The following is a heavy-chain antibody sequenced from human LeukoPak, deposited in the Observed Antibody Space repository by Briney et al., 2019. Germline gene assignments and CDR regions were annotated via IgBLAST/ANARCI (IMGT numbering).Heavy chain of an antibody. D-gene: IGHD2-2*02. CDR3: ARGRVWVVVVPAAIRGNWFDP. J-gene: IGHJ5*02. V-gene: IGHV4-34*01. Sequence: PSETLSLTCAVYGGSFSGYYWGWIRQPPGKGLEWIGEINHSGSTNYNPSLKSRVTISVDTSKNQFSLKLSSVTAADTAVYYCARGRVWVVVVPAAIRGNWFDPWGQGTLVTVSS. CDR2: INHSGST. CDR1: GGSFSGYY.